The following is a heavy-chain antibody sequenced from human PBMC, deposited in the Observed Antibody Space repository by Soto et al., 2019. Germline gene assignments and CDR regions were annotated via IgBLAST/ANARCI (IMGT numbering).Heavy chain of an antibody. CDR1: GYSISDPWY. J-gene: IGHJ4*01. Sequence: SESLSLTCTVSGYSISDPWYWAWLRQGPGKGPEWIASIYHGGTTFYNPSLKSRISISVDTSNNQFSLKLRSVTAEDTAVYYCARVHVMVVAGSTFDYWGHGSLVTVSS. CDR2: IYHGGTT. V-gene: IGHV4-38-2*02. D-gene: IGHD2-21*02. CDR3: ARVHVMVVAGSTFDY.